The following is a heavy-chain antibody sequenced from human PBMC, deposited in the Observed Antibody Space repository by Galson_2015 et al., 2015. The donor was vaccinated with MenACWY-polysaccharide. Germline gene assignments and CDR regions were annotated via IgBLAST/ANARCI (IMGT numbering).Heavy chain of an antibody. J-gene: IGHJ5*02. D-gene: IGHD4/OR15-4a*01. V-gene: IGHV1-3*01. CDR1: GYSFINYV. CDR3: ARAWADCGANNCYNWFDP. Sequence: SVKVSCKASGYSFINYVMNWVRQAPGQRLEWMGWINAGNGNTKYSQKFQGRVTITRDTFASTAYMELSSLRSEDTAVYYCARAWADCGANNCYNWFDPWGQGTLVTVSS. CDR2: INAGNGNT.